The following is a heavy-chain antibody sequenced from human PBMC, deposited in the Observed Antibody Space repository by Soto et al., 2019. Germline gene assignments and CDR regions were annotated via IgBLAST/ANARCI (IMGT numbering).Heavy chain of an antibody. CDR1: GGSISSGDYY. J-gene: IGHJ4*02. D-gene: IGHD3-3*01. CDR2: IYYSGST. Sequence: SETLSLTCTVPGGSISSGDYYWSWIRQPPGKGLEWIGYIYYSGSTYYNPSLKSRVTISVDTSKNQFSLKLSSVTAADTAVYYCASCNYDFWSGYLAIWGQGTLVTVSS. CDR3: ASCNYDFWSGYLAI. V-gene: IGHV4-30-4*01.